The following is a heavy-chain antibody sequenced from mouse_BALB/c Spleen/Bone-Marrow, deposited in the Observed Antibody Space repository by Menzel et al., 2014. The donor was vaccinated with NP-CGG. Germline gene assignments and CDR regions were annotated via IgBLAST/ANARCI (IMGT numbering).Heavy chain of an antibody. CDR3: ARXHXYGHFAX. Sequence: ESGGGLVQPGGSXKLSCAASGFDFXRFWMSWVRQAPGKGLEWIGEMNPESSTINYTPSLKDKFIISRDNAKNTLYLQMSKVRSEDTTLXYCARXHXYGHFAXWXQXTLVXXSA. CDR1: GFDFXRFW. D-gene: IGHD1-2*01. CDR2: MNPESSTI. V-gene: IGHV4-1*02. J-gene: IGHJ3*01.